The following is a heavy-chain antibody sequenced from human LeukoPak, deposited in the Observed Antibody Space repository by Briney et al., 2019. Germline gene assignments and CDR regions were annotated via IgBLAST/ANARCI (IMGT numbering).Heavy chain of an antibody. Sequence: GASVKVSCKASGYTFTSYGISWVRQAPGQGLEWMGWISAYNGNTNYAQKLQGRVTMTTDTSTSTAYMELGSLRSEDTAVYYCAREPGIAVAGMGAFDIWGQGTMVTVSS. J-gene: IGHJ3*02. V-gene: IGHV1-18*01. CDR3: AREPGIAVAGMGAFDI. CDR1: GYTFTSYG. CDR2: ISAYNGNT. D-gene: IGHD6-19*01.